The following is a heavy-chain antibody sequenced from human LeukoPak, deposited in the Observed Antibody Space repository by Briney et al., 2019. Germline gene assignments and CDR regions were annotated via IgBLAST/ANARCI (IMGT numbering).Heavy chain of an antibody. CDR1: GGSFSGYY. J-gene: IGHJ5*02. V-gene: IGHV4-34*01. D-gene: IGHD3-10*01. CDR2: INHSGST. Sequence: SETLSLTCAVYGGSFSGYYWSWIRQPQGKGLEWIGEINHSGSTNYNPSLKSRVTISVDTSKNQFSLKLSSVTAADTAVYYCARDMVRGVNTNWFDPWGQGTLVTVSS. CDR3: ARDMVRGVNTNWFDP.